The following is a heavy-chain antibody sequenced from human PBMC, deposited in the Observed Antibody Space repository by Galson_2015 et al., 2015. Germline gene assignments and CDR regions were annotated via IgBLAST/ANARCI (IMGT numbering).Heavy chain of an antibody. D-gene: IGHD3-16*01. Sequence: SETLSLTCAVSSGSISSSNWWSWVRQPPGKGLEWIGELYLGGSPNYNPSLKSRVTISVDKPKNQFSLKLSSVTAADTAVYYCVRDLGDRGSSLSRDVWGKGTTVTVSS. J-gene: IGHJ6*03. V-gene: IGHV4-4*02. CDR2: LYLGGSP. CDR3: VRDLGDRGSSLSRDV. CDR1: SGSISSSNW.